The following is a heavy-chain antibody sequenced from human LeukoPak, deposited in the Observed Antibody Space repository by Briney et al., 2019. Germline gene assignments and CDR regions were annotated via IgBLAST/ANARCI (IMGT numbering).Heavy chain of an antibody. D-gene: IGHD3-10*01. V-gene: IGHV3-30*18. Sequence: GGSLRLSCAASGFTFSSYGMHWVRQAPGKGLEWVAVISYDGSNKYYADSVKGRFTISRDNSKNTLYLQMNSLRAEDTAVYYCAKVPEGSYFDYWGQGTLVTVSS. CDR2: ISYDGSNK. CDR3: AKVPEGSYFDY. J-gene: IGHJ4*02. CDR1: GFTFSSYG.